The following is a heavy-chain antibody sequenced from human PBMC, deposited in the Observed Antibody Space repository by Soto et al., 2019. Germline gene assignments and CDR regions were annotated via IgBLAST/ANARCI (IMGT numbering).Heavy chain of an antibody. V-gene: IGHV3-23*01. J-gene: IGHJ6*02. D-gene: IGHD3-16*02. CDR3: AKELWDYDYVWGSYRSGGMDV. Sequence: GGSLRLSCAASGFTFSSYAMSWVRQAPGKGLEWVSAISGSGGSTYYADSVKGRFTISRDNSKNTLYLQMNSLRAEDTAVYYCAKELWDYDYVWGSYRSGGMDVWGQGTTVTVSS. CDR2: ISGSGGST. CDR1: GFTFSSYA.